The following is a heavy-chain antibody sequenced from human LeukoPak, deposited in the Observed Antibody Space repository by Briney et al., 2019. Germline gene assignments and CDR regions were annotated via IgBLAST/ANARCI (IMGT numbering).Heavy chain of an antibody. J-gene: IGHJ4*02. CDR1: GYTFTRYA. CDR3: ARHDNDDDFDY. D-gene: IGHD3-16*01. CDR2: INMYTANP. V-gene: IGHV7-4-1*02. Sequence: ASVKVSCKASGYTFTRYAINWLRQAPGQGLEWMGWINMYTANPAYAQGFTERFVFSLDTSVTTAYPQISNLKTEDTAVYYCARHDNDDDFDYWGQGTLVTVSS.